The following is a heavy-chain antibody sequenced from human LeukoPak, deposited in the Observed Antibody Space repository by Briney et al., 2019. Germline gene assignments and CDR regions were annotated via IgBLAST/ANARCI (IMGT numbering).Heavy chain of an antibody. J-gene: IGHJ4*02. V-gene: IGHV1-69-2*01. D-gene: IGHD3-22*01. CDR3: ATDDMDSSGYFRY. CDR1: GYSFTDNY. CDR2: VDPEDGET. Sequence: ATVKISCKTSGYSFTDNYMNWFQQAPGKGLEWLGRVDPEDGETLYAEKFQGRVIITADTSTDTAYMDVNSLTSEDTAVYYCATDDMDSSGYFRYWGQGTQVTVSS.